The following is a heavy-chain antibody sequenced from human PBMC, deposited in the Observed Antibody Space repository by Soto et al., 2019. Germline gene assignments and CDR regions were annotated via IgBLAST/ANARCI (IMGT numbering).Heavy chain of an antibody. D-gene: IGHD6-13*01. CDR1: GGSMISYY. CDR2: IYNSGST. V-gene: IGHV4-59*12. Sequence: PSETLSLTCTVSGGSMISYYWNWIRQPPGKALEWIGYIYNSGSTKYNPSLNSRVTISVDTSKNQFSLKVNSVTAADTAMYYCAGDPVAASGTAFNIWGQGAKVTVSS. J-gene: IGHJ3*02. CDR3: AGDPVAASGTAFNI.